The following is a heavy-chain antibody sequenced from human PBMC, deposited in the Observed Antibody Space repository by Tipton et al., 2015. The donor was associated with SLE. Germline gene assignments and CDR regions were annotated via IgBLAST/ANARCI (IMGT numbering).Heavy chain of an antibody. CDR3: TRDTFGWSDI. Sequence: SLRLSCAASGFTFSNYWMSWVRQVPGKGLEGVANIKEDGNEKYYVDSVKGRFIISRDNAKSSLYLEMVTLKVEDTAVYYCTRDTFGWSDIWGQGTMVTVSS. CDR2: IKEDGNEK. D-gene: IGHD3-16*01. J-gene: IGHJ3*02. CDR1: GFTFSNYW. V-gene: IGHV3-7*01.